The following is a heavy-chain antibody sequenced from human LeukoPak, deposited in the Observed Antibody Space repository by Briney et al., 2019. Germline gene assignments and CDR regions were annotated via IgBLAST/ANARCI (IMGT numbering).Heavy chain of an antibody. J-gene: IGHJ5*02. Sequence: ASVKVSCKASGYTFTSYYMHWVRQAPGQGLEWMGIINPSGGSTSYAQKFQGRVTMTRDTSTSTVYMELSSLRSEDTAVYYCARETTTDFWSGYYVNWFDPWGQGTLVTVSS. CDR2: INPSGGST. CDR1: GYTFTSYY. CDR3: ARETTTDFWSGYYVNWFDP. V-gene: IGHV1-46*01. D-gene: IGHD3-3*01.